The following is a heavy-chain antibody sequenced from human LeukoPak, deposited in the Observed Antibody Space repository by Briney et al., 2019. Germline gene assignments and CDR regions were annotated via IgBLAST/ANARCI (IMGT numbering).Heavy chain of an antibody. D-gene: IGHD6-19*01. Sequence: ASVKVSCKASGYTFTSYDINWVRQATGQGLEWMGWMNPSSGNTGYAQKFQGRVTITRNTSISTAYMELRSLRSDDTAVYYCARDIIAVAGTGGYWGQGTLVTVSS. J-gene: IGHJ4*02. V-gene: IGHV1-8*03. CDR3: ARDIIAVAGTGGY. CDR1: GYTFTSYD. CDR2: MNPSSGNT.